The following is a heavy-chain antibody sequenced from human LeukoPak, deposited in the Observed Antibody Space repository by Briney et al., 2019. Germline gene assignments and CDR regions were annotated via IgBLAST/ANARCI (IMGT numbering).Heavy chain of an antibody. CDR1: GYSFTSYW. CDR3: ARRRGIDYDY. J-gene: IGHJ4*02. D-gene: IGHD5-12*01. CDR2: IFPSDSDT. Sequence: GESLKISCKGAGYSFTSYWIGWVRQMPGKGLEWMGIIFPSDSDTRYSPSFQGQVTISADKSISTAYLQWSSLKASDTAIYYCARRRGIDYDYWGQGTLVTVSS. V-gene: IGHV5-51*01.